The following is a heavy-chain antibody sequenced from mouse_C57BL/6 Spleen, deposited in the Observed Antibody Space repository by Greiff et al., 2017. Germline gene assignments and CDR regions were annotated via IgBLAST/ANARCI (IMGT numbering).Heavy chain of an antibody. CDR2: IYPGSGST. Sequence: QVQLQQPGAELVKPGASVKMSCKASGYTFTSYWITWVKQRPGQGLEWIGDIYPGSGSTNYNEKFKSKATLTVDTSSSTAYMQLSSLTSEDSAVYYCAGYYDYDGGDAMDYWGQGTSVTVSS. CDR3: AGYYDYDGGDAMDY. J-gene: IGHJ4*01. CDR1: GYTFTSYW. V-gene: IGHV1-55*01. D-gene: IGHD2-4*01.